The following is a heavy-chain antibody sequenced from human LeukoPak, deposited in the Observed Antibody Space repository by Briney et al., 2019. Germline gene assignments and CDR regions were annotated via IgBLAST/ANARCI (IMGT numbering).Heavy chain of an antibody. V-gene: IGHV1-24*01. CDR2: FDPEDGET. CDR1: GYTLTELS. Sequence: ASAKVSCKVSGYTLTELSMHWVRQAPGKGLEWMGGFDPEDGETIYAQKFQGRVTMTEDTSTDTAYMELSSLRSEDTAVYYCATAPRIYCSSTSCYAFDIWGQGTMVTVSS. J-gene: IGHJ3*02. D-gene: IGHD2-2*01. CDR3: ATAPRIYCSSTSCYAFDI.